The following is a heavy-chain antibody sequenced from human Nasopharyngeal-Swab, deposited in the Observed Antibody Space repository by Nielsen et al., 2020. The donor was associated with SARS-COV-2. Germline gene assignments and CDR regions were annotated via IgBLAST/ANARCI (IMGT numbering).Heavy chain of an antibody. V-gene: IGHV3-30-3*01. J-gene: IGHJ4*02. D-gene: IGHD6-6*01. CDR3: ARSEYSSAH. CDR2: ISYDGSNK. Sequence: WILQPPGKGLEWVAVISYDGSNKYYADSVKGRFTISRDNSKNTLYLQMNSMRAEDTAVYYCARSEYSSAHWGQGTLVTVSS.